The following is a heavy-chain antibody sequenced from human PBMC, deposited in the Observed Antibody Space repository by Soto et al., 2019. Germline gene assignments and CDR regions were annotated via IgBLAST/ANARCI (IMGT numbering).Heavy chain of an antibody. Sequence: PSETLSLTCTVSGGSISSYYWSWIRQPPGKGLEWIGYIYYSGSTNYNPSLKSRVTISVDTSKNQFSLKLSSVTAADTAVYYCAAGGRYNWNYGYYYYGMDVWGQGTTVTVSS. J-gene: IGHJ6*02. CDR3: AAGGRYNWNYGYYYYGMDV. CDR2: IYYSGST. V-gene: IGHV4-59*01. D-gene: IGHD1-7*01. CDR1: GGSISSYY.